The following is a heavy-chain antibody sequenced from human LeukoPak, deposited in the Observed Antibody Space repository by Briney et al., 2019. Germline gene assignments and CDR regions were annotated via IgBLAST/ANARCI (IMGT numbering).Heavy chain of an antibody. J-gene: IGHJ4*02. CDR3: ASATWISGSYFY. CDR1: GGSFSGYY. CDR2: INHSGST. V-gene: IGHV4-34*01. Sequence: SETLSLTCAVYGGSFSGYYWSWIRQPPGKGLEWIGEINHSGSTNYNPSLKSRVTISVDTSKNQFSLKLSSVTAADTAVYYCASATWISGSYFYWGQGTLVTVSS. D-gene: IGHD3-10*01.